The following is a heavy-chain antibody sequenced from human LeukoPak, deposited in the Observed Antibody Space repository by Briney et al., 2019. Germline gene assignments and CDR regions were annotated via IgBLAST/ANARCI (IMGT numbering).Heavy chain of an antibody. V-gene: IGHV4-31*03. CDR1: GGSISSGGYY. CDR2: IYYSGST. Sequence: SETLSLTCTVSGGSISSGGYYWSWIRQHPGQGLEWLGYIYYSGSTYYNPSLKSRVTISVDTSKNQFSLKLSSVTAADTAVYYCARGGSPYYYYYYGMDVWGQGTTVTVSS. CDR3: ARGGSPYYYYYYGMDV. D-gene: IGHD2-15*01. J-gene: IGHJ6*02.